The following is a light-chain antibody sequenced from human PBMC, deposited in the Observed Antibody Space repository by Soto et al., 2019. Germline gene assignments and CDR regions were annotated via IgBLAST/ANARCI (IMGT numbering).Light chain of an antibody. J-gene: IGKJ1*01. CDR1: QSVSSN. CDR2: GAS. Sequence: EIVITQSPATLSVSPGERATLSCRASQSVSSNLAWYQQKPGQAPRLLIYGASTRATGIPARFSGSGSGTEFTLTISSXQSEDFAVYSCQQYNNWPRTFGQGTKGDTK. CDR3: QQYNNWPRT. V-gene: IGKV3-15*01.